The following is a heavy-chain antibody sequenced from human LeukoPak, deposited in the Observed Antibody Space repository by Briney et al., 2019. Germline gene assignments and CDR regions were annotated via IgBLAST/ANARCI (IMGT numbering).Heavy chain of an antibody. CDR3: AREGIQFASLNHPFDY. Sequence: ASVKVSCKASGYTFTGYYMHWVRQAPGQGLEWMGWINPNSGGTNYAQKFQGRVTMTRDTSISTAYMELSRLRSDDTAVYYCAREGIQFASLNHPFDYWGQGTLVTVSS. V-gene: IGHV1-2*02. J-gene: IGHJ4*02. CDR1: GYTFTGYY. D-gene: IGHD5-18*01. CDR2: INPNSGGT.